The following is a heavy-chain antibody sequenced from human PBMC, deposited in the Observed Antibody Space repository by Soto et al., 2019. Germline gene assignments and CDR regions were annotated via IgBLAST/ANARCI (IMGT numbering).Heavy chain of an antibody. Sequence: GGSLRLSCAASGFTFSSYWMHWVRQAPGKGLVWVSRINSDGSSTSYADSVKGRFTISRDNAKNTLYLQMNSLRAEDTAVYYCAKAAYDSRGYDALDMWGQGTMVTVSS. CDR3: AKAAYDSRGYDALDM. J-gene: IGHJ3*02. V-gene: IGHV3-74*01. CDR2: INSDGSST. D-gene: IGHD3-22*01. CDR1: GFTFSSYW.